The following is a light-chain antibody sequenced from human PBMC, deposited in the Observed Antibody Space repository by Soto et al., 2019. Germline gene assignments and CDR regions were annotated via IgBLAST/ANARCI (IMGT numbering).Light chain of an antibody. J-gene: IGKJ2*02. CDR1: QSISNF. CDR3: HQYSAFCT. V-gene: IGKV1-5*03. CDR2: KAS. Sequence: DIQLTQSPSTLSASVGDRVTITCRASQSISNFLAWYQQKPGKVPKLLIYKASSLQSGVPSRFSGSGSGTEFTLTISSLQPDDFATYYCHQYSAFCTFGQGTKLEI.